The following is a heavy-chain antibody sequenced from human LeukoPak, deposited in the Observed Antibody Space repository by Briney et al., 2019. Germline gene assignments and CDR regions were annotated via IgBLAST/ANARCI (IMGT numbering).Heavy chain of an antibody. CDR1: GYTFTSYD. Sequence: ASVKVSCKASGYTFTSYDINWVRQATGQGLEWMGWMNPNSGNTGYAQKFQGRVTMTRNTSISTAYMELSSLRSEDTAVYYCAREGSYGPSYNFDYWGQGTLVTVSS. CDR2: MNPNSGNT. J-gene: IGHJ4*02. CDR3: AREGSYGPSYNFDY. D-gene: IGHD1-26*01. V-gene: IGHV1-8*01.